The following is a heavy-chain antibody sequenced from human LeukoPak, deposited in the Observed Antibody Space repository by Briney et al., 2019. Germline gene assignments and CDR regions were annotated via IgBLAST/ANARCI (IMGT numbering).Heavy chain of an antibody. V-gene: IGHV1-18*01. CDR2: ISAYNGNT. D-gene: IGHD3-9*01. CDR1: GYTFTSYG. Sequence: GASVKVSCKASGYTFTSYGISWVRQAPGQGLEWMGWISAYNGNTNYAQKLQGRVTMTTDTSMSTAYMELRSLRSDDTAVYYCARAMYYDILTGYHHFDYWGQGTLVTVSS. J-gene: IGHJ4*02. CDR3: ARAMYYDILTGYHHFDY.